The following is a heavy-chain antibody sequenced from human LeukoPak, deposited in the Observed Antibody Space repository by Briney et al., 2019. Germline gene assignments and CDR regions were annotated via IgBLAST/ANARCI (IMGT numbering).Heavy chain of an antibody. V-gene: IGHV3-48*02. J-gene: IGHJ4*02. CDR2: ISGGSSTM. CDR3: ARQRQGSFDS. Sequence: PGGSLRLSCAASGFXFSTYSINWVRQAPGKGLEWVSYISGGSSTMNYADSVKGRFTISRDNAKNSLYLQMKSLRDEDTAVYYCARQRQGSFDSWGQGTLVTVSS. D-gene: IGHD2-15*01. CDR1: GFXFSTYS.